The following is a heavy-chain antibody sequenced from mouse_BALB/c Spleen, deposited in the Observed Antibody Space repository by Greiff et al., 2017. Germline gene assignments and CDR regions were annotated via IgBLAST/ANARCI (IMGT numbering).Heavy chain of an antibody. CDR2: ISSGGST. CDR3: ARVGYYGDFDY. Sequence: DVMLVESGGGLVKPGGSLKLSCAASGFTFSSYAMSWVRQTPEKRLEWVASISSGGSTYYPDSVKGRFTISRDNARNILYLQMSSLRSEDTAMYYCARVGYYGDFDYWGQGTTLTVSS. J-gene: IGHJ2*01. D-gene: IGHD1-1*01. CDR1: GFTFSSYA. V-gene: IGHV5-6-5*01.